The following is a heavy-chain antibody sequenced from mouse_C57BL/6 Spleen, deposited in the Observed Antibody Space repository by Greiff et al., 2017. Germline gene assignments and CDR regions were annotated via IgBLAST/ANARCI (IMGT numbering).Heavy chain of an antibody. Sequence: EVHLVESGTVLARPGASVKMSCKTSGYTFTSYWMHWVKQRPGQGLEWIGAIYPGNGDTSYNQKFKGKAKLTAVTSASTAYMELSSLTNEDSAVYYWTICGSSRGRFAYGGQGTLVTVSA. CDR3: TICGSSRGRFAY. CDR2: IYPGNGDT. J-gene: IGHJ3*01. D-gene: IGHD1-1*01. CDR1: GYTFTSYW. V-gene: IGHV1-5*01.